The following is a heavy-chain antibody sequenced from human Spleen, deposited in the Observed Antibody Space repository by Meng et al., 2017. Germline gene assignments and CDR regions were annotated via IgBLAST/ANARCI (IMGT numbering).Heavy chain of an antibody. CDR3: ARGRVSGSGSYFPGH. D-gene: IGHD3-10*01. J-gene: IGHJ4*02. CDR2: ISSSGGTT. Sequence: GESLKISCAASGFTFSSYAMNWVRQAPGEGLAWVSAISSSGGTTYYADTVKGRFTISRDNSKNTLYLQMNSLRAEDTAVYYCARGRVSGSGSYFPGHWGQGTLVTVSS. V-gene: IGHV3-23*01. CDR1: GFTFSSYA.